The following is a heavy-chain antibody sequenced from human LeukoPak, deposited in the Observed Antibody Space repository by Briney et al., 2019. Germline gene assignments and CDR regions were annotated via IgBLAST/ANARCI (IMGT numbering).Heavy chain of an antibody. D-gene: IGHD1-26*01. CDR1: GFTFSSYS. CDR3: ARDGRATSRVACFDY. CDR2: ISSSSSTI. V-gene: IGHV3-48*04. Sequence: GGSLRLSCAASGFTFSSYSMNWVRQAPGKGLEWVSYISSSSSTIYYADSVKGRFTVSRDNAKNSLYLQMNSLRAEDTAVYYCARDGRATSRVACFDYWGQGTLVTVSS. J-gene: IGHJ4*02.